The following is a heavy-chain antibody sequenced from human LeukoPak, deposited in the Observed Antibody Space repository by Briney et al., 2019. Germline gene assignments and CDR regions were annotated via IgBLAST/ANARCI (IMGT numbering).Heavy chain of an antibody. J-gene: IGHJ4*02. D-gene: IGHD2-21*01. CDR2: IIPIFGTA. CDR1: GGTFSSYA. V-gene: IGHV1-69*13. Sequence: GASVKVSCKASGGTFSSYAISWVRQAPGQGLEWMGGIIPIFGTANYAQKFQGRVTITADESTSTAYMELSSLRSEDTAVYYCARVGYCGGDRYSYYFDYWGQGTLVTVSS. CDR3: ARVGYCGGDRYSYYFDY.